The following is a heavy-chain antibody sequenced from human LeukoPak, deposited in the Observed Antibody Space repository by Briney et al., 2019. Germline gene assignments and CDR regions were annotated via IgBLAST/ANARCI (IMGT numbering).Heavy chain of an antibody. V-gene: IGHV3-23*01. J-gene: IGHJ4*02. D-gene: IGHD5-18*01. Sequence: GGSLRLSCAASGFIFSNYAVSWVRQAPEKGLDWVSVISGSAHKIRYADSVKGRFTISRDNSENIVYLQMNNLRVEDTAVYYCAGRPTGYSSGYIHWGQGTLVTVSS. CDR3: AGRPTGYSSGYIH. CDR1: GFIFSNYA. CDR2: ISGSAHKI.